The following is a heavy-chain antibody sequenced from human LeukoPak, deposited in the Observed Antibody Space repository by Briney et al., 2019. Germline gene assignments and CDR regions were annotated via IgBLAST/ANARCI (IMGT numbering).Heavy chain of an antibody. CDR2: INTNTGNP. J-gene: IGHJ4*02. V-gene: IGHV7-4-1*02. CDR1: GYTFTSYA. D-gene: IGHD3-22*01. Sequence: GASVKVSCKASGYTFTSYAMNWVRQAPGQGLEWVGWINTNTGNPTYAQGFTGRFVFSLDTSVSTAYLQISSLKAEDTAVYYCARVVRRGYDSSGYYYDYWGQGTLVTVSS. CDR3: ARVVRRGYDSSGYYYDY.